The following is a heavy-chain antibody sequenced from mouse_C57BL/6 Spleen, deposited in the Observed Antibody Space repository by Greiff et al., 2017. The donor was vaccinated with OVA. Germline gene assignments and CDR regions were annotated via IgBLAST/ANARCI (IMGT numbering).Heavy chain of an antibody. CDR1: GYAFSSSW. Sequence: VKLQQSGPELVKPGASVKISCKASGYAFSSSWMNWVQQRPGKGLEWIGRIYPGDGDTNYNGKFKGKATLTADKSSSTAYMQLSSLTSEDSAVYFCAREGYYAMDYWGQGTSVTVSS. CDR2: IYPGDGDT. CDR3: AREGYYAMDY. J-gene: IGHJ4*01. V-gene: IGHV1-82*01.